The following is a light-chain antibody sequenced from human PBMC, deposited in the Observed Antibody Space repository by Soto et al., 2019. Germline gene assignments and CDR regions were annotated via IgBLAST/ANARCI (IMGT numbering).Light chain of an antibody. CDR1: SSDVGGYNY. Sequence: QSALTQPPSASGSPGQSVTISCTGTSSDVGGYNYVSWYQQHPGKAPKLMIYEVSNQPSGVSDRFSGSKSGNTASLTVSGLQPEDEDDYSCNSYAGSIASVFGTGTKVTVL. CDR2: EVS. V-gene: IGLV2-8*01. J-gene: IGLJ1*01. CDR3: NSYAGSIASV.